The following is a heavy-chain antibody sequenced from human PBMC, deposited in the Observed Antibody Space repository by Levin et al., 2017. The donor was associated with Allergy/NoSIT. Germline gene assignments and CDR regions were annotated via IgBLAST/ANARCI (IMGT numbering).Heavy chain of an antibody. D-gene: IGHD2-2*01. CDR2: IYSGGST. Sequence: HGESLKISCAASGFTVSSNYMSWVRQAPGKGLEWVSVIYSGGSTYYADSVKGRFTISRDNSKNTLYLQMNSLRAEDTAVYYCARFLCSSTSCPDAFDIWGQGTMVTVSS. CDR1: GFTVSSNY. CDR3: ARFLCSSTSCPDAFDI. V-gene: IGHV3-66*02. J-gene: IGHJ3*02.